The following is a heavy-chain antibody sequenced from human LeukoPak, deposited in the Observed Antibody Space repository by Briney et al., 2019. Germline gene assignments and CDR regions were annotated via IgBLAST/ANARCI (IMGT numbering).Heavy chain of an antibody. CDR1: GYTLTELS. CDR2: FDPEDGET. V-gene: IGHV1-24*01. Sequence: ASVKVSCKVSGYTLTELSMHWVRQAPGKGLEWMGGFDPEDGETIYAQKFQGRVTMTEDTSTDTAYMELSSLRSEDTAVYYCATLAGATGDFDYWGQGTLVTVSS. J-gene: IGHJ4*02. CDR3: ATLAGATGDFDY. D-gene: IGHD1-26*01.